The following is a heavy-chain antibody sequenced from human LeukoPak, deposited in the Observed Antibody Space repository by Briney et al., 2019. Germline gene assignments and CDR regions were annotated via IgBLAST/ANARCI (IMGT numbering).Heavy chain of an antibody. D-gene: IGHD2-2*01. J-gene: IGHJ4*02. CDR1: GYTFTGYY. CDR2: INSNSGGT. CDR3: ARGRCVGSTNCYHFDS. Sequence: ASVKVSCKASGYTFTGYYMHWVRQAPGQGLEWMGWINSNSGGTNYAQKFQGRVTMTRDTSISTAYMELSSLRSEDTAVYYCARGRCVGSTNCYHFDSWGQGTLVTVSS. V-gene: IGHV1-2*02.